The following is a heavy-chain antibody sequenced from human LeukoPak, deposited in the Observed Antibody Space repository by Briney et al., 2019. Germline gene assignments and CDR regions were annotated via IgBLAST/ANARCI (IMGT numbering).Heavy chain of an antibody. CDR2: IWYDGNNK. CDR1: GFTFNDHG. Sequence: PGGSLRLSCVASGFTFNDHGMHWVRQAPGKGLEWVAVIWYDGNNKYYADSVKGRFTISRDNSKNTLYVQMNSLRAEDTAVYYCARGGDKTGYSSSWYYFDYWGQGTLVTVSS. CDR3: ARGGDKTGYSSSWYYFDY. J-gene: IGHJ4*02. V-gene: IGHV3-33*01. D-gene: IGHD6-13*01.